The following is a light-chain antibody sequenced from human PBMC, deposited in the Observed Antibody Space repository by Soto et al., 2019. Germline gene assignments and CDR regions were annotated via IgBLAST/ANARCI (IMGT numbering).Light chain of an antibody. V-gene: IGLV2-14*01. CDR2: EVS. CDR1: SSDVGGYNY. Sequence: QSALTQPASVSGSPGQSITISCTGTSSDVGGYNYVSWYQQHPGKAPKLMIYEVSNRPSGVSNRFSGSKSGNTASLTISGLQAEDEADYYCSSYAGSSNVFGAGTKVIV. J-gene: IGLJ1*01. CDR3: SSYAGSSNV.